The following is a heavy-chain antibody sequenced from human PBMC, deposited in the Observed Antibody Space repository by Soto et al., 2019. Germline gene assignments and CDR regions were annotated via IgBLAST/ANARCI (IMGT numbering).Heavy chain of an antibody. V-gene: IGHV4-31*03. D-gene: IGHD3-22*01. J-gene: IGHJ3*02. CDR2: IYYSGST. Sequence: QVQLQESGPGLVKPSQTLSLTCTVSGGSISSGGYYWSWIRQHPGKGLEWIGYIYYSGSTYYNPSLKRRVTISVDTSKNQFTLKLSSVTAADTAVYYCARVARYYYDSSGFFGAFDIWGQGTMVTVSS. CDR1: GGSISSGGYY. CDR3: ARVARYYYDSSGFFGAFDI.